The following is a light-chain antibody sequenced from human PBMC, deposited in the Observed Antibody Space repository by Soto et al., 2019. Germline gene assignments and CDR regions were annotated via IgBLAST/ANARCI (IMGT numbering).Light chain of an antibody. V-gene: IGLV2-14*01. CDR3: SSYTSSTTRV. CDR2: DVS. J-gene: IGLJ3*02. CDR1: SSDIGGYKY. Sequence: QSALTQPASVSGSPGQSITISCTGTSSDIGGYKYVSWYQQHPGKAPKLIIHDVSNRPSGVSNRFSGSKSANTASLTISGLQADHEAHYYCSSYTSSTTRVFGGGTKLTVL.